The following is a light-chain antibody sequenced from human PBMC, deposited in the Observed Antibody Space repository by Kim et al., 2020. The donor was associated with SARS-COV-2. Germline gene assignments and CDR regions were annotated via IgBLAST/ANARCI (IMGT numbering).Light chain of an antibody. CDR3: QSYDDDNWV. J-gene: IGLJ3*02. CDR2: EDD. CDR1: SGTIASNF. Sequence: NFMLTQSQSVSESPGKTVTISCTRSSGTIASNFVQWYQQRPGSGPTIVIYEDDQRPSGVPERFSGSIDSSSNSASLTISGLKTEDEANYYCQSYDDDNWVFGGGTKLTVL. V-gene: IGLV6-57*04.